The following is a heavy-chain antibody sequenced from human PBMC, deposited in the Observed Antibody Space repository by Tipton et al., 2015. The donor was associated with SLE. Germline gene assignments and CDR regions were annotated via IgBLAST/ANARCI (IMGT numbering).Heavy chain of an antibody. Sequence: TLSLTCTVSGGSISSYYWSWIRQPPGKGLEWIGYIYYSGSTNYNPSLKSRVTISVDTSKNQFSLKLSSVTAADTAVYYCASGRAVAWGDYFDYWGQGTLVTVSS. D-gene: IGHD6-19*01. CDR2: IYYSGST. V-gene: IGHV4-59*07. CDR3: ASGRAVAWGDYFDY. CDR1: GGSISSYY. J-gene: IGHJ4*02.